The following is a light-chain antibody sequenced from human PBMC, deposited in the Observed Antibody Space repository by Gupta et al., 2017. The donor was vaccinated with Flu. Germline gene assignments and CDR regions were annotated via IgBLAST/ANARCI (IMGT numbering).Light chain of an antibody. J-gene: IGLJ2*01. Sequence: SYELTQPPSVSVSPGQTARITCTGDAFPRQYAYWSQQKPGHAPVLVTYRDNETPSGIPERFSGSRSGTTVTLTISGVQTEDEADYYCQSADSSVTSLIFGGGTKLTVL. CDR3: QSADSSVTSLI. V-gene: IGLV3-25*03. CDR1: AFPRQY. CDR2: RDN.